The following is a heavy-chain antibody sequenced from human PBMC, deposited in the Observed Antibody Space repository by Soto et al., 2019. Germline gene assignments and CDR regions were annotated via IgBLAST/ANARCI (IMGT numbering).Heavy chain of an antibody. CDR2: IYPSGST. CDR1: GGSFSGYY. J-gene: IGHJ4*02. V-gene: IGHV4-34*01. CDR3: ARDHPHSYGVYYFDY. D-gene: IGHD5-18*01. Sequence: SETLSLTCAVYGGSFSGYYWNWIRQPPGKGLEWIGDIYPSGSTNYNPSLQNRVTISIDTSKNQVSLKVNSVTAADTAVYYCARDHPHSYGVYYFDYWGQGTPVTVSS.